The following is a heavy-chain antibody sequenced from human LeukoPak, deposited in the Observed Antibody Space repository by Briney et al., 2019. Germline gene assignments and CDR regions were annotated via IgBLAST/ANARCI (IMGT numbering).Heavy chain of an antibody. CDR2: IKSDATSI. Sequence: PGGSLRLSCAASGFTFRSYWMHWGRQAPGKGLVWVSRIKSDATSITYADSVKGRFTISRDNAKNTLYLQMNSLRAEDTAVYYCARDSGTTVGYFDYWGQGTLVTVSS. V-gene: IGHV3-74*01. CDR3: ARDSGTTVGYFDY. D-gene: IGHD4-23*01. J-gene: IGHJ4*02. CDR1: GFTFRSYW.